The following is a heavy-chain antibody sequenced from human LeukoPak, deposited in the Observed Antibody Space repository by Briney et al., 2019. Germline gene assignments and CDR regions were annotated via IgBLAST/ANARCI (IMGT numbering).Heavy chain of an antibody. J-gene: IGHJ3*02. Sequence: PGGSLRLSCAASGFSVCSNYMTWVRQAPGKGLEWVSVIYSGGSTFYADSVEGRLTISRDNSNNTLYLQMNSLRAEDTAMYYCAREYYDNSGGEDAFDIWGPGTMVTVSS. V-gene: IGHV3-53*01. D-gene: IGHD3-22*01. CDR3: AREYYDNSGGEDAFDI. CDR1: GFSVCSNY. CDR2: IYSGGST.